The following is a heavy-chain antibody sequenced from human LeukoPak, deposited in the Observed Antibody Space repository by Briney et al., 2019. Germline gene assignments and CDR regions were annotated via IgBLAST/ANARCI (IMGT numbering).Heavy chain of an antibody. CDR2: IKQDGSET. D-gene: IGHD5/OR15-5a*01. CDR1: AITFSNSW. Sequence: GGSLRLSCTASAITFSNSWMSWVRQAPEKGLEWVANIKQDGSETNYVDSVKSRFTISRDNAKNSLFLQMNSLRGEDTAIYYCARHLAGDSLYRHFDYWGQGALVTVSS. V-gene: IGHV3-7*04. CDR3: ARHLAGDSLYRHFDY. J-gene: IGHJ4*02.